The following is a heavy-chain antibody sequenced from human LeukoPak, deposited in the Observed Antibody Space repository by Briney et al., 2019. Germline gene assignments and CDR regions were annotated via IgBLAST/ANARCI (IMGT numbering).Heavy chain of an antibody. D-gene: IGHD5-12*01. Sequence: GESLKISCKASGYSFTTHWIGWVRQMPGKGLEWMGIIYPGDSDTRYSPSFQGHVTISADKSISTAYLQWSSLKASDTAMYFCARHADSYDSPYDYWGQGTLVTVSS. V-gene: IGHV5-51*01. CDR2: IYPGDSDT. CDR1: GYSFTTHW. CDR3: ARHADSYDSPYDY. J-gene: IGHJ4*02.